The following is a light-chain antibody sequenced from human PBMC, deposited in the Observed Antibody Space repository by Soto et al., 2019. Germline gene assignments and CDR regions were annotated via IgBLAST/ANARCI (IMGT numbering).Light chain of an antibody. J-gene: IGKJ1*01. CDR1: QSVSNNY. V-gene: IGKV3-20*01. CDR3: QQYGNSAWT. CDR2: GAS. Sequence: EIVMTQSPATLSVSPVERATLSCMASQSVSNNYLAWYQQKPGQAPRLLIYGASSRATGIPDRFSGSGSGTDFTLTISRLEPEDFAVYYCQQYGNSAWTFGQGTKVDIK.